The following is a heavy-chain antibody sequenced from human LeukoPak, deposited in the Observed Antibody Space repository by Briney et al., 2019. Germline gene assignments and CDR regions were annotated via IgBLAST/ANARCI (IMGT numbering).Heavy chain of an antibody. V-gene: IGHV3-48*04. Sequence: TGGSLRLSCAASGFTFSSYGMHWVRQAPGKGLEWISYISGSGSAIDYADSVKGRFTISRDNAKNSLYLQMNSLRAEDTAVYYCAREDDSSGYYYGICDFWGQGTLVTVSS. D-gene: IGHD3-22*01. CDR2: ISGSGSAI. CDR3: AREDDSSGYYYGICDF. CDR1: GFTFSSYG. J-gene: IGHJ4*02.